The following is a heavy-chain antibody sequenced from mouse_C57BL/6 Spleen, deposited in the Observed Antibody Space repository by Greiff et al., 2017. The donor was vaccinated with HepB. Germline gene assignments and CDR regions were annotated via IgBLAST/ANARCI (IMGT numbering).Heavy chain of an antibody. CDR2: IDPANGNT. D-gene: IGHD1-1*01. Sequence: EVKLVESVAELVRPGASVKLSCTASGFNIKNTYMHWVKQRPEQGLEWIGRIDPANGNTKYAPKFQGKATITADTSSNTAYLQLSSLTSEDTAIYYCARNYYYGSDYAMDYWGQGTSVTVSS. CDR3: ARNYYYGSDYAMDY. V-gene: IGHV14-3*01. CDR1: GFNIKNTY. J-gene: IGHJ4*01.